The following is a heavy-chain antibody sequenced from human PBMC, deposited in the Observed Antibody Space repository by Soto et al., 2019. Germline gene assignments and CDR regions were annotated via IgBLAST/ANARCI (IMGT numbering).Heavy chain of an antibody. D-gene: IGHD6-6*01. CDR3: ARRASIADPLYYYYMDV. J-gene: IGHJ6*03. CDR1: GFTVSSNY. Sequence: EVQLVESGGGLVQPGGSLRLSCAASGFTVSSNYMSWVRQAPGKRLEWVSVIYSGGSTYYADSVKGRFTISRDNSKNTLYLQMNSLRAEDTAVYYCARRASIADPLYYYYMDVWGKGTTVTVSS. V-gene: IGHV3-66*04. CDR2: IYSGGST.